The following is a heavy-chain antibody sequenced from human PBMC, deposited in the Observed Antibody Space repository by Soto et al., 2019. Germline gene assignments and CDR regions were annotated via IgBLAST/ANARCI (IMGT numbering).Heavy chain of an antibody. Sequence: QVQLVESGGGVVQPGRSLRLSCAASGFTFSSYAMHWVRQAPGKGLEWVAVISYDGSNKYYADSVKGRFTISRDNAKNMLYLQMNSLRVEDTALYYCVTGWSEYWGQGTLVTVSS. CDR1: GFTFSSYA. CDR3: VTGWSEY. D-gene: IGHD2-15*01. V-gene: IGHV3-30-3*01. CDR2: ISYDGSNK. J-gene: IGHJ4*02.